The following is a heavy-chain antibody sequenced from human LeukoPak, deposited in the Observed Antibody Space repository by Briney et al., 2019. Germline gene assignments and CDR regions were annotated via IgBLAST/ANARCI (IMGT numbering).Heavy chain of an antibody. CDR1: GYTFTSYG. CDR3: ARAYGSGLNWFDP. V-gene: IGHV1-18*01. D-gene: IGHD3-10*01. J-gene: IGHJ5*02. Sequence: GASVKVSCKASGYTFTSYGISWVRQAPGQGLEWMGWINTCNGNTNYAQKLQGRVTMTTDTSTNTAYMELRSLRSDDTAVYYCARAYGSGLNWFDPWGQGTLVTVSS. CDR2: INTCNGNT.